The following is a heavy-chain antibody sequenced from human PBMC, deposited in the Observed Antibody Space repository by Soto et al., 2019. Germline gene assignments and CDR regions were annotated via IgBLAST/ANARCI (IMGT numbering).Heavy chain of an antibody. Sequence: VQLLESGENLVQPGGSLRLSCAASGFTFSSYAMSWVRQAPGKGLEWVSGISWNSGSIGYADSVKGRFTISRDNAKNSLYLQMNSLRAEDTALYYCAKGGGSYSGGYDYWGQGTLVTVSS. CDR2: ISWNSGSI. D-gene: IGHD1-26*01. CDR3: AKGGGSYSGGYDY. CDR1: GFTFSSYA. V-gene: IGHV3-9*01. J-gene: IGHJ4*02.